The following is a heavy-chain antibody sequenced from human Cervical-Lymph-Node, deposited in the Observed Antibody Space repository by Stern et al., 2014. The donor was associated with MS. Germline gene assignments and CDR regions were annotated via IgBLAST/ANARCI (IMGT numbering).Heavy chain of an antibody. J-gene: IGHJ6*02. CDR3: ARVYSDPYYYDSSGYGMDV. D-gene: IGHD3-22*01. CDR2: ISSSSSYI. CDR1: GFTFSSYS. Sequence: EVQLVQSGGGLVKPGGSLRLSCAASGFTFSSYSMNWVRQAPGKGLEWVSSISSSSSYIYYADSVKGRFTISRDNAKNSLYLQMNSLRAEDTAVYYCARVYSDPYYYDSSGYGMDVWGQGTTVTVSS. V-gene: IGHV3-21*01.